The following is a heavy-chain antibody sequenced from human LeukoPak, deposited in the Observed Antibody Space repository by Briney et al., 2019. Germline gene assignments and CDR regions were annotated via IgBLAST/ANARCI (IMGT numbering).Heavy chain of an antibody. CDR3: ARQPRQQLVWNWFDP. V-gene: IGHV3-30-3*01. J-gene: IGHJ5*02. CDR2: ISYDGSNK. Sequence: GGSLRLSCAASGFTFSSYAMHWVRQAPGKGLEWVAVISYDGSNKYYADSVKGRFTISRDNSKNTLYLQMNSLRAEDTAVYYCARQPRQQLVWNWFDPGAREPWSPSPQ. CDR1: GFTFSSYA. D-gene: IGHD6-13*01.